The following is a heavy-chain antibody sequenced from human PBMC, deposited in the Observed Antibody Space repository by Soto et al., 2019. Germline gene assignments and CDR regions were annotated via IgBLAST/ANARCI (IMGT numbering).Heavy chain of an antibody. Sequence: GGSLRLSCAASGFTSSSYSMNWVRQAPGKGLEWVSYISSSSSTIYYADSVKGRFTISRDNAKNSLYLQMNSLRDEDTAVYYCARPIYYYDSSGPDAFDIWGQGTMVTVSS. CDR3: ARPIYYYDSSGPDAFDI. J-gene: IGHJ3*02. V-gene: IGHV3-48*02. CDR2: ISSSSSTI. CDR1: GFTSSSYS. D-gene: IGHD3-22*01.